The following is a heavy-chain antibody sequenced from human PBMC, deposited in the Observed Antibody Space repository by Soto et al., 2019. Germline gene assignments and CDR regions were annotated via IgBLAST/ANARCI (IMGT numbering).Heavy chain of an antibody. D-gene: IGHD3-16*01. CDR2: IYYSGST. Sequence: QLQLQESGPGLVKPSETLSLTCTVSGGSISSSSYYWGWIRQPPGKGLEWIGSIYYSGSTYYNPSLKSRVTISVDTSKNQFSLNLSSVTAADTAVYYCARRGGSPTIDYWGQGTLVTVSS. CDR3: ARRGGSPTIDY. CDR1: GGSISSSSYY. V-gene: IGHV4-39*01. J-gene: IGHJ4*02.